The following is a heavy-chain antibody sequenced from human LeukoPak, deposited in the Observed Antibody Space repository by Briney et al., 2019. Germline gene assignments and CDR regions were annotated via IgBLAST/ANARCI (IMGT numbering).Heavy chain of an antibody. Sequence: GGSLRLSCAASGFTFSSYSMNWVRQAPGKGLEWVSSITSSTDYIYYADSVKGRFTISRDNTKNSVYLQMNSLRAEDTAVYYCARDRYCSSTSCYQRNWFDPWGQGTLVTVSS. V-gene: IGHV3-21*04. J-gene: IGHJ5*02. CDR2: ITSSTDYI. D-gene: IGHD2-2*01. CDR3: ARDRYCSSTSCYQRNWFDP. CDR1: GFTFSSYS.